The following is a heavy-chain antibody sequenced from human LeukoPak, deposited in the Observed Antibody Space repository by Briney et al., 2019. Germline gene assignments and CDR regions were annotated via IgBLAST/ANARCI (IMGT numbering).Heavy chain of an antibody. J-gene: IGHJ4*02. Sequence: SETLSLTCTVSGGSISSYYWSWIRQPAGKGLEWIGRIYTSGSTNYNPSLKSRVTMSVDTSKNQFSLKLRSVTAADTAVYYCARDLVIRGYSGYDALDYWGQGTLVTVSS. CDR3: ARDLVIRGYSGYDALDY. CDR2: IYTSGST. D-gene: IGHD5-12*01. V-gene: IGHV4-4*07. CDR1: GGSISSYY.